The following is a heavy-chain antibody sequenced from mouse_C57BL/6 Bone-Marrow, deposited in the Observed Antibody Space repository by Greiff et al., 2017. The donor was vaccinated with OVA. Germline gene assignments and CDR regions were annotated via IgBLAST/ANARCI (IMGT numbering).Heavy chain of an antibody. CDR3: ARADITTAGDFDY. V-gene: IGHV5-4*03. CDR1: GFTFSSYA. J-gene: IGHJ2*01. Sequence: EVNVVESGGGLVKPGGSLKLSCAASGFTFSSYAMSWVRQTPEKRLEWVATISDGGSYTYYPDNVKGRFTISRDNAKNNLYLQMSHLKSEDTAMYYCARADITTAGDFDYWGQGTTLTVSS. D-gene: IGHD1-1*01. CDR2: ISDGGSYT.